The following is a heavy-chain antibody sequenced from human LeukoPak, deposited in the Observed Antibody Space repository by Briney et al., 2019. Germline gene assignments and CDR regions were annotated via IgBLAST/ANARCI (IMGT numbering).Heavy chain of an antibody. CDR3: AREGYYEILTGYYVNWLDP. J-gene: IGHJ5*02. CDR1: GGSISSSSYY. Sequence: SETLSFTCTVSGGSISSSSYYWSWIRQPPGKGLEWIGYIYYTGDTNYNPSLKSRVTISVDTSKNQFSLKLNSVIAADTAVYYCAREGYYEILTGYYVNWLDPWGQGTLVTVSS. CDR2: IYYTGDT. V-gene: IGHV4-61*01. D-gene: IGHD3-9*01.